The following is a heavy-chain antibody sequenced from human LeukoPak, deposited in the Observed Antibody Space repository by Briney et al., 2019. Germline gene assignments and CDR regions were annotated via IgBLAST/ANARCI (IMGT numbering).Heavy chain of an antibody. Sequence: SQTLSLTCVISGDSVSSNSAAWSWIRLSPSRGLEWLGRTYYRSKWYNDYAVSVRSRITINPDTSKNLFSLQLNSVTPEDTAEYYCATTVETGDAFDIWGPGTRVTVSS. CDR3: ATTVETGDAFDI. CDR2: TYYRSKWYN. V-gene: IGHV6-1*01. CDR1: GDSVSSNSAA. J-gene: IGHJ3*02. D-gene: IGHD1-1*01.